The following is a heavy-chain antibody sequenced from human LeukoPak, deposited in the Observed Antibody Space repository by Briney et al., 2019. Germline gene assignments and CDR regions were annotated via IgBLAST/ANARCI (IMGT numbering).Heavy chain of an antibody. CDR3: ASLIYDFWSGYWNAFDI. D-gene: IGHD3-3*01. CDR1: GGSISSSSYY. Sequence: SETLSLTCTVSGGSISSSSYYWGWIRQPPGKGLEWIGSIYYSGSTYYNPSLKSRVTISVDTSKNQFSLKLSSVTAADTAVYYCASLIYDFWSGYWNAFDIWGQGTMVTVSS. CDR2: IYYSGST. V-gene: IGHV4-39*01. J-gene: IGHJ3*02.